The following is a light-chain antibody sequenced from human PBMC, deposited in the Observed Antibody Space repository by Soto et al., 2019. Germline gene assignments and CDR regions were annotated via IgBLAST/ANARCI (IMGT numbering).Light chain of an antibody. CDR2: NVD. J-gene: IGLJ2*01. Sequence: QSALTQVASVSASPGQSITISCTGTSSDVGGHNYVSWYQKHPGNAPKLMIYNVDYRPSGVSNRFSGSKSGNTASLTISGLQADAEAYYYCSSYADSSTVVFGVGTQLTVL. V-gene: IGLV2-14*03. CDR1: SSDVGGHNY. CDR3: SSYADSSTVV.